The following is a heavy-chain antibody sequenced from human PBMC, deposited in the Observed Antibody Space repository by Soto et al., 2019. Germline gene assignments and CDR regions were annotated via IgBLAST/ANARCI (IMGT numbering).Heavy chain of an antibody. CDR1: GFTFSSFA. V-gene: IGHV3-23*01. Sequence: GGFLRLSCAAAGFTFSSFALNWFRQVPGEGLEWVSSITGSGKSAYYADSVKGRVTISRDNSKNTLYLQISSLGVDDTAVYHCAVHLGQNYYTMDVWGQGTTVTVSS. J-gene: IGHJ6*02. CDR3: AVHLGQNYYTMDV. CDR2: ITGSGKSA.